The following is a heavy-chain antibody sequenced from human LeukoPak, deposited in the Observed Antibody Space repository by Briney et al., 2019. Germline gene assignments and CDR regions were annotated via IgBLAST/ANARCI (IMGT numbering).Heavy chain of an antibody. CDR3: ARSTLATTGTY. V-gene: IGHV3-33*01. CDR2: IWYDGSNK. D-gene: IGHD2-8*02. Sequence: PGGSLRLSCAASGFTFSSYGMHWVRQAPGKGLEWVAVIWYDGSNKYYADSVKGRFTISRDNSKNTLYLQMNSLGAEDTAVYYCARSTLATTGTYWGQGTLVTVSS. CDR1: GFTFSSYG. J-gene: IGHJ4*02.